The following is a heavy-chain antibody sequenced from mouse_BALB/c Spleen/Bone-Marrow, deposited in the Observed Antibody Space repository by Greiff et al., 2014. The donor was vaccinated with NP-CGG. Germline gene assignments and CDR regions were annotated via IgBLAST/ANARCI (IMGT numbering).Heavy chain of an antibody. CDR1: GYTFTDYA. V-gene: IGHV1S137*01. CDR3: AKSGRYCDYYALDH. D-gene: IGHD2-14*01. CDR2: ISTYYGDA. Sequence: QVQLQQSGAELVRPGVSVKISCKGSGYTFTDYAMHWVKQSHAKSLEWVGVISTYYGDASYNQKFKGKATMTVDKSSSTAYMELARLTSEDSAIYYCAKSGRYCDYYALDHWGQGPTATVST. J-gene: IGHJ4*01.